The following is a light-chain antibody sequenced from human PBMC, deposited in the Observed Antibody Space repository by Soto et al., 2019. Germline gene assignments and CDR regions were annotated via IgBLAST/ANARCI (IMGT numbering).Light chain of an antibody. CDR2: KAS. CDR3: QHYYSYLT. V-gene: IGKV1-5*03. CDR1: QSISSW. J-gene: IGKJ4*01. Sequence: DIQMTQSPSTLSASVGDRVTITCRASQSISSWLAWYQQKPGKAPKLLIYKASSLESGVPSRISGSGSGTEFTLTISSLQPDDFATYYCQHYYSYLTFGGGTKVEIK.